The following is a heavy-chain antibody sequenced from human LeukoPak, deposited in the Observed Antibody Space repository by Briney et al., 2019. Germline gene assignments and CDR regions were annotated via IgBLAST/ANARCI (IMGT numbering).Heavy chain of an antibody. CDR1: GGSISSGSYY. CDR3: ARGHDSSGYRQLPVDY. CDR2: IYTSGST. J-gene: IGHJ4*02. D-gene: IGHD3-22*01. Sequence: PSETLSLTCTVSGGSISSGSYYWSWIRQPAGKGLEWIGRIYTSGSTNYNPSLKSRVTISVDTSKNQFSLKLSSVTAADTAVYYCARGHDSSGYRQLPVDYWGQGTLVTVSS. V-gene: IGHV4-61*02.